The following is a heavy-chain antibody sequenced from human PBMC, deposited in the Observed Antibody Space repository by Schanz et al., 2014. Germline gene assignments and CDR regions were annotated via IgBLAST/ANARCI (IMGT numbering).Heavy chain of an antibody. D-gene: IGHD3-3*01. CDR2: LYFGGST. V-gene: IGHV4-39*07. CDR1: GASIRSNNYY. CDR3: ARDRGYDFSFDP. J-gene: IGHJ5*02. Sequence: QPQLQESGPGLVKPSETLSLTCAVSGASIRSNNYYCAWIRQTPGKGLEWIGGLYFGGSTYSNPSPGSRVTMSIDTSKNQFPLKLSSVTAADTAVYYCARDRGYDFSFDPWGQGTLVTVSS.